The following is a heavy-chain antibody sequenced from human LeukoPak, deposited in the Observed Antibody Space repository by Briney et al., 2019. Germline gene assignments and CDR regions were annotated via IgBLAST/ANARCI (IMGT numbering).Heavy chain of an antibody. J-gene: IGHJ4*02. CDR2: IYTAGST. Sequence: GGSLRLSCAASGFTVSGNYMSWVRQAPGKGLEWVSVIYTAGSTSYADSVMGRITTSRDNSKNTLYLQMNSLRAEDTAVYFCAGGSSWPGLNYWGQGTLLTVSS. D-gene: IGHD6-13*01. CDR1: GFTVSGNY. CDR3: AGGSSWPGLNY. V-gene: IGHV3-53*01.